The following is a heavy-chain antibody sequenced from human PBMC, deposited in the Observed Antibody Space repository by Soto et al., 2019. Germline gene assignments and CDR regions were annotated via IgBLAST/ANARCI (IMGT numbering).Heavy chain of an antibody. Sequence: SETLSLTCAVYGGSFSGYYWSWIRQPPGKGLEWIGEINHSGTTSYNPSLESRVTVSVDTSKNQFSLEVTSVTAADTAVYYCARLGHDYGDDGAMEYYILDYWGQGTLVTVSS. CDR3: ARLGHDYGDDGAMEYYILDY. J-gene: IGHJ4*02. CDR2: INHSGTT. CDR1: GGSFSGYY. V-gene: IGHV4-34*01. D-gene: IGHD4-17*01.